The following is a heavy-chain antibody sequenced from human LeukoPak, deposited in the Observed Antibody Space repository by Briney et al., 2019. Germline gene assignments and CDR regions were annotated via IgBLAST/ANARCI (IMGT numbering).Heavy chain of an antibody. Sequence: GGSLRLSCAASGFTVDSNYLSWVRQAPGKGLEWVSTIYTGGNTYYAASVKGRFTTSRDFSKNTVFLHMNSLRAEDTAMYYCARGDDSGYYDYFDYWGQGALVTVSS. CDR2: IYTGGNT. CDR3: ARGDDSGYYDYFDY. V-gene: IGHV3-53*01. CDR1: GFTVDSNY. J-gene: IGHJ4*02. D-gene: IGHD3-22*01.